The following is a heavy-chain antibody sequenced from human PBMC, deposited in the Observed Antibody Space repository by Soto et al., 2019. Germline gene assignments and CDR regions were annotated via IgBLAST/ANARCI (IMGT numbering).Heavy chain of an antibody. D-gene: IGHD6-19*01. CDR2: IDWDDDK. Sequence: GPTLVNPTQTLTLTCTFSGFSLSTSGMCVSWIRQPPGKALEWLALIDWDDDKYYSTSLKTRLTISKDTSKNQVVLTMTNMDPVDTATYYCARLTGAVADNYYYYYGMDVWGQGTTVTVSS. J-gene: IGHJ6*02. V-gene: IGHV2-70*01. CDR3: ARLTGAVADNYYYYYGMDV. CDR1: GFSLSTSGMC.